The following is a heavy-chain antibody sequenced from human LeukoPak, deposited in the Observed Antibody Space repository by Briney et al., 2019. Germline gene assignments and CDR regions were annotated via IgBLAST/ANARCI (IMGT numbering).Heavy chain of an antibody. D-gene: IGHD3-3*01. V-gene: IGHV1-69*02. J-gene: IGHJ5*02. CDR3: ASASYYDFWSGGNDNWFDP. CDR2: IIPILGIV. Sequence: PWASVKVSCKASGGTFSSYTISWVRQAPGQGLEWMGRIIPILGIVNYAQKFQGRVTITADKSTSTAYMELSSLRSEDTAVYYCASASYYDFWSGGNDNWFDPWGQGTLVTVSS. CDR1: GGTFSSYT.